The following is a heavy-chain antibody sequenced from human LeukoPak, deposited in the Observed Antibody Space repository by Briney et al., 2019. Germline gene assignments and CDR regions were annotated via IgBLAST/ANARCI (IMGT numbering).Heavy chain of an antibody. J-gene: IGHJ4*02. CDR1: GYTFTSYD. CDR2: MNPNSGNT. V-gene: IGHV1-8*03. Sequence: ASVKVSCKASGYTFTSYDINWVRQATGQGLEWMGWMNPNSGNTGYAQKFQGRVTITRNTSISTAYVELSSLRSEDTAVYYCAGGNAYDFWSGYSLPYFDYWGQGTLVTVSS. D-gene: IGHD3-3*01. CDR3: AGGNAYDFWSGYSLPYFDY.